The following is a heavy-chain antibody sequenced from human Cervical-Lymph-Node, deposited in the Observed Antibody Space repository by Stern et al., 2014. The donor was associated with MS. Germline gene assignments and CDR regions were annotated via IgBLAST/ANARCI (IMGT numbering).Heavy chain of an antibody. CDR1: GYTFTSYD. V-gene: IGHV1-8*01. J-gene: IGHJ4*02. CDR2: VSPNRSIT. Sequence: VQLVQSGAEVRKPGASVKVSCKASGYTFTSYDISWVRQATGQGLEWGGWVSPNRSITAYAQQFPGRDNGHQDNSISTAYTALRDLKSDDTAVYYCATSQGSVWGQGTLVTVSS. CDR3: ATSQGSV.